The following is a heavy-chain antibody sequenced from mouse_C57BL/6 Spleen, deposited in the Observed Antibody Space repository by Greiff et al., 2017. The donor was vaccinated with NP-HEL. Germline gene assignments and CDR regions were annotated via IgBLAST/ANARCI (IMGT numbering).Heavy chain of an antibody. CDR3: ARLGWLLPYYFDY. J-gene: IGHJ2*01. CDR1: GFTFTDYY. Sequence: EVNLVESGGGLVQPGGSLSLSCAASGFTFTDYYMSWVRQPPGKALEWLGFIRNKANGYTTEYSASVKGRFTISRGNSQSILYLQMNALRAEDSATYYCARLGWLLPYYFDYWGQGTTLTVSS. CDR2: IRNKANGYTT. V-gene: IGHV7-3*01. D-gene: IGHD2-3*01.